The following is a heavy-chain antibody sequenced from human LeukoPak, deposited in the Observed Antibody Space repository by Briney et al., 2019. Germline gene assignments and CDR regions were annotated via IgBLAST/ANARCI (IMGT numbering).Heavy chain of an antibody. CDR2: ISAGESSI. J-gene: IGHJ4*02. CDR3: ARGLCGGDCYDY. V-gene: IGHV3-21*01. Sequence: GGSLRLSCAASGFTVSSNYMTWVRQAPGKGLEWVSSISAGESSIQYADSVKGRFTISRDNAQNSLSLQMNSLRADDTAAYYCARGLCGGDCYDYWGQGTLVTVSS. D-gene: IGHD2-21*01. CDR1: GFTVSSNY.